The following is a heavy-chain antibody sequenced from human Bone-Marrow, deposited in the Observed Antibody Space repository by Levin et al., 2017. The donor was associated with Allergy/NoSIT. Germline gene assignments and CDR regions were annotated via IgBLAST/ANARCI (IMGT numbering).Heavy chain of an antibody. CDR1: GFTFSNYG. J-gene: IGHJ6*02. V-gene: IGHV3-30*18. Sequence: AGGSLRLSCVASGFTFSNYGMHWVRQAPGKGLEWVAVISYHGSHKYYGDSEKGRFTISRDNSKNTLYLQMDSLRPEDTAVYYCAKDLGWYGYGYFDYDSSTYYTSHGMDVWGQGTTVTVSS. CDR3: AKDLGWYGYGYFDYDSSTYYTSHGMDV. CDR2: ISYHGSHK. D-gene: IGHD3-22*01.